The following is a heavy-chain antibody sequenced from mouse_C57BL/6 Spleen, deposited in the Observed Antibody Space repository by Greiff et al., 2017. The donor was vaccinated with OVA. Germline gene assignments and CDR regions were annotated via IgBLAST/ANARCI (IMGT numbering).Heavy chain of an antibody. CDR1: GYTFTSYW. Sequence: VQLQQPGAELVKPGASVKLSCKASGYTFTSYWMHWVKQRPGQGLEWIGMIHPNSGSTNYNEKFKSKATLTVDKSSSTAYMQLSSLTSEDSAVYYCARGDITTVGRLAYWGQGTLVTVSA. V-gene: IGHV1-64*01. CDR3: ARGDITTVGRLAY. CDR2: IHPNSGST. D-gene: IGHD1-1*01. J-gene: IGHJ3*01.